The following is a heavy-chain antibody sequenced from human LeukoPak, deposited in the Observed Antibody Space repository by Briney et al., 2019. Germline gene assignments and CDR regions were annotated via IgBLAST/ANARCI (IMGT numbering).Heavy chain of an antibody. Sequence: PGGSLRLSCAASGFTFSSYAMSWVRQAPGKGLEWVSAISGSGGSTYYADSVKGRFTISRDNSKNTLYLQMNSLRAEDTAVYYCVKCSGGSCYQEFDYWGQGTLVTVSS. CDR1: GFTFSSYA. V-gene: IGHV3-23*01. D-gene: IGHD2-15*01. J-gene: IGHJ4*02. CDR2: ISGSGGST. CDR3: VKCSGGSCYQEFDY.